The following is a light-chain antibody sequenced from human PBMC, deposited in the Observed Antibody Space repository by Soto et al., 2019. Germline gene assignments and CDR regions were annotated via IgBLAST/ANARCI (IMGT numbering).Light chain of an antibody. V-gene: IGKV3-15*01. CDR2: GAS. CDR3: QQYNNWPFT. CDR1: QSVSSN. Sequence: EIVMTQSPATLSVSPGERATLSCRASQSVSSNLAWYQQKPGQAPRLLIYGASTRATGIPARFSGSGSGTESTLTISSLQSEDFAVYHCQQYNNWPFTFGPGTKVDIK. J-gene: IGKJ3*01.